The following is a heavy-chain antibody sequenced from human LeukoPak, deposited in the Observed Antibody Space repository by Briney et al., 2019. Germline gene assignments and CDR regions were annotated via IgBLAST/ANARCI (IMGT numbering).Heavy chain of an antibody. CDR3: ARIAFYENFDY. CDR1: GFTFSNYW. D-gene: IGHD3-3*02. Sequence: PGGSLRLSCAASGFTFSNYWMTWVRQAPGKGLEWVANIKQDGSEKYYVDSVKGRFTISRDNAKNSLYLQMNSLRAEDTAVYYCARIAFYENFDYWGQGTLVTVSS. V-gene: IGHV3-7*03. J-gene: IGHJ4*02. CDR2: IKQDGSEK.